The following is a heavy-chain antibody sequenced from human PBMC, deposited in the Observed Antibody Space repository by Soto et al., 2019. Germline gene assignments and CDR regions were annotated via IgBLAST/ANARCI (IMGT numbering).Heavy chain of an antibody. CDR1: GFTFSSYG. CDR3: AKSLYCCAVFRSSWFGDGRLDS. Sequence: LRLSCAASGFTFSSYGTHWVRQAPCKWLEWVAVISYDGSNKYYADSVKGRFTISRDNSKNTLYLQMNSLRAEDTAVYYCAKSLYCCAVFRSSWFGDGRLDSWGPGTLVTVSS. J-gene: IGHJ4*02. D-gene: IGHD6-13*01. CDR2: ISYDGSNK. V-gene: IGHV3-30*18.